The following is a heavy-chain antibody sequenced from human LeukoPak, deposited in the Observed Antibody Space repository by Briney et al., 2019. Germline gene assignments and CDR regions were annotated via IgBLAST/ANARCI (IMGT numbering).Heavy chain of an antibody. J-gene: IGHJ4*02. CDR1: GYTFTSYY. CDR2: INPNSGGT. D-gene: IGHD6-13*01. CDR3: ARDPSDSSSWYLSGYFDY. V-gene: IGHV1-2*04. Sequence: ASVKVSCKASGYTFTSYYMHWVRQAPGQGLEWMGWINPNSGGTNYAQKFQGWVTMTRDTSISTAYMELSRLRSDDTAVYYCARDPSDSSSWYLSGYFDYWGQGTLVTVSS.